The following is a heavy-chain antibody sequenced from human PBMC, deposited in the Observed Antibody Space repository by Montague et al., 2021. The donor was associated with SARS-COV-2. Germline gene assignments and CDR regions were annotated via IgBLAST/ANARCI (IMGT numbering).Heavy chain of an antibody. J-gene: IGHJ4*02. V-gene: IGHV4-34*01. CDR1: GGSFSGYY. CDR3: SSATLVITMIVVVISASDYCFDY. CDR2: IHHSGST. Sequence: SETLSLTCAVYGGSFSGYYWSWICQPPGTGLEWIGEIHHSGSTNYNPSLKSRVTISVDTSKNQFSLNLSSVTAADTAVYYCSSATLVITMIVVVISASDYCFDYWGQGNLVTVSS. D-gene: IGHD3-22*01.